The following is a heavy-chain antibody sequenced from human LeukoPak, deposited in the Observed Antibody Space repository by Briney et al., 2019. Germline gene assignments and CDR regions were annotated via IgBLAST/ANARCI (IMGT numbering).Heavy chain of an antibody. CDR2: IIPIFGTA. CDR1: GCTFSSYA. V-gene: IGHV1-69*01. J-gene: IGHJ4*02. D-gene: IGHD3-10*01. CDR3: ARGGSGSSSLSYPGTLYY. Sequence: GASVKVPCKASGCTFSSYAISWVRQAPGQGLEWMGGIIPIFGTANYAQKFQGRVTITADESTSRAYMELSSLRSEDTAVYYCARGGSGSSSLSYPGTLYYWGQGTLVTVSS.